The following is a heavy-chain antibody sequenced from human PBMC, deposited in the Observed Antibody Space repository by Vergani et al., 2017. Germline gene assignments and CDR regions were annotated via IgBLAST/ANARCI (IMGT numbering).Heavy chain of an antibody. CDR3: AKDCSGGSCYPDWYFDL. J-gene: IGHJ2*01. D-gene: IGHD2-15*01. Sequence: EVQLVESGGGLVQPGGSLRLSCAASGFTFSSYSMNWVRQAPGKGLEWVSYISSSSSTIYYADSVKGRFTISRDNSKNTLYLQMNSLRAEDTAVYYCAKDCSGGSCYPDWYFDLWGRGTLVTVSS. CDR2: ISSSSSTI. CDR1: GFTFSSYS. V-gene: IGHV3-48*01.